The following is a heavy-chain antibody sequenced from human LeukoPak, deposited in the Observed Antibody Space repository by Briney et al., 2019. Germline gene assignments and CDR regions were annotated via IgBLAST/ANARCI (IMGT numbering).Heavy chain of an antibody. CDR3: ARESSGWYDDAFDT. V-gene: IGHV3-30*04. Sequence: GGSLRLSCAASGFTFSSYAMHWVRQAPGKGLEWVAVISYDGSNKYYADSVKGRFTISRDNSKNTLYLQMNSLRAEDTAVYYCARESSGWYDDAFDTWGPGTMVTVSS. CDR1: GFTFSSYA. D-gene: IGHD6-19*01. CDR2: ISYDGSNK. J-gene: IGHJ3*02.